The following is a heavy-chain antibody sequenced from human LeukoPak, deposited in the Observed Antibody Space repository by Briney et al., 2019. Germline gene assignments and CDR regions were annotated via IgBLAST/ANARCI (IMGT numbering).Heavy chain of an antibody. CDR1: GYTFTSYY. J-gene: IGHJ4*02. CDR3: ARAPVRGPKPFDY. CDR2: INPNSGGT. D-gene: IGHD3-10*01. V-gene: IGHV1-2*02. Sequence: ASVKVSCKASGYTFTSYYMHWVRQAPGQGLEWMGWINPNSGGTNYAQKFQGRVTMTRDTSISTAYMELSRLRSDDTAVYYCARAPVRGPKPFDYWGQGTLVTVSS.